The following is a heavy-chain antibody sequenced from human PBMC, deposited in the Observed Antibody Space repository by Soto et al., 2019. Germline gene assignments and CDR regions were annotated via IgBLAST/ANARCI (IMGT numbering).Heavy chain of an antibody. J-gene: IGHJ6*02. Sequence: QVQLVQSGAEVKKPGSSVKVSCKASGGTFSSYAISWVRQAPGQGLEWMAGIIPLFGTADYAQKFQGRVTXSADESTSTACMELSSLRSEDTAVYYCASNYGDYRYYYGMDVWGQGTTVTVSS. CDR3: ASNYGDYRYYYGMDV. D-gene: IGHD4-17*01. CDR2: IIPLFGTA. V-gene: IGHV1-69*12. CDR1: GGTFSSYA.